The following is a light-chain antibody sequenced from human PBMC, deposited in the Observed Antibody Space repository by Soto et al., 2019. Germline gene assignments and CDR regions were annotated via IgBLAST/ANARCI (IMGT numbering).Light chain of an antibody. J-gene: IGKJ1*01. CDR2: AAS. V-gene: IGKV1-39*01. CDR1: QDITNY. CDR3: QQSYSTPDT. Sequence: DIQMTQSPSSLSASVGDRVTITCQASQDITNYVNWYQQKPGKAPKLLIYAASSLQSGVPSRFSGSGSGTDFTLTISSLQPEDFATYYCQQSYSTPDTFGQGTKVDIK.